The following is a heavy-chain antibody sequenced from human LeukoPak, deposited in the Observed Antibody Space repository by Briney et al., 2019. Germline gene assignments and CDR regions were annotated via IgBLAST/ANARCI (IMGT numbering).Heavy chain of an antibody. CDR1: GYTFTSHG. V-gene: IGHV1-18*01. Sequence: ASVKVSCKASGYTFTSHGISWVRRAPGQGLEWMGWISAYNGNTNYAQKLQGRVTMTTDTSTSTAYMELRSLRSDDTAVYYCARGLGYCSGGSCYSPWFDPWGQGTLVTVSS. J-gene: IGHJ5*02. CDR2: ISAYNGNT. CDR3: ARGLGYCSGGSCYSPWFDP. D-gene: IGHD2-15*01.